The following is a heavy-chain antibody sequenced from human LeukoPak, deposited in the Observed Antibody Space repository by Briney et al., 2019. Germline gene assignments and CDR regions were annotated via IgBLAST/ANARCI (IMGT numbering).Heavy chain of an antibody. CDR2: FDPGHGET. CDR1: GYTLTELS. D-gene: IGHD2-21*01. J-gene: IGHJ4*02. CDR3: ASRIAMDRDY. Sequence: GASVKVSCKVSGYTLTELSMHWVRQAPGKGLEWMGGFDPGHGETIYTQRFQGRVTMTEDTSTDTAYMELTSLRSEDTAVYYCASRIAMDRDYWGQGTLVTVSS. V-gene: IGHV1-24*01.